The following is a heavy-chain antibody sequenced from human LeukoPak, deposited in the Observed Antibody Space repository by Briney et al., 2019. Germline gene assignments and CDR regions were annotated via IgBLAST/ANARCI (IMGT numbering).Heavy chain of an antibody. CDR1: GVTFSSYE. J-gene: IGHJ5*02. CDR2: MSRTSEST. V-gene: IGHV3-21*01. CDR3: ARAISGA. Sequence: AGGPLRLSCAASGVTFSSYEMNWVRQAPGKGLEWVSIMSRTSESTFYADSMKGRFTISRDNLKNSLYLQMNSLRAEDTAVYYCARAISGAWGQGTLVTVSS. D-gene: IGHD2-15*01.